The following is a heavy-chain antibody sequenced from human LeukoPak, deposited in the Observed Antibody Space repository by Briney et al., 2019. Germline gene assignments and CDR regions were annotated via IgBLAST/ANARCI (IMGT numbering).Heavy chain of an antibody. D-gene: IGHD3-9*01. Sequence: SETLSLTCTVSGGSISSRSYYWGRVRQPPGQGLDWIGSIYYSGSTYYNPSLKSRVTISVDTSKNQFSLKLSSVTAADTAVYYCARSNYDILTGDAFDIWGQGTMVTVSS. CDR3: ARSNYDILTGDAFDI. V-gene: IGHV4-39*01. CDR1: GGSISSRSYY. J-gene: IGHJ3*02. CDR2: IYYSGST.